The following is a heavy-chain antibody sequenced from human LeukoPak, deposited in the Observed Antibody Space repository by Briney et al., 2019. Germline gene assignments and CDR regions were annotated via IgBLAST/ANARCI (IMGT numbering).Heavy chain of an antibody. J-gene: IGHJ4*02. Sequence: ASVKVSCKASGYTFTSYYMHWVRQAPGQGLEWMGIINPSGGSTSYAQKFQGRVTMTRDTSTSTAYMELSSLRSEDTAVYYCASHYYGSGSNGGFDYWGQGTLVTVSS. CDR2: INPSGGST. CDR3: ASHYYGSGSNGGFDY. CDR1: GYTFTSYY. V-gene: IGHV1-46*01. D-gene: IGHD3-10*01.